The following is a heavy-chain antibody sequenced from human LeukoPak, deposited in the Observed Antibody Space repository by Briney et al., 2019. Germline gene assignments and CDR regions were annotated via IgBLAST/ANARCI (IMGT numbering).Heavy chain of an antibody. V-gene: IGHV3-23*01. J-gene: IGHJ4*02. Sequence: GGSLRLSCAASGFTFSSYAMSWVRQAPGKGLEWVSAISGSGGSTYYADSVKGRFTISRDNSKNTLYLQMNSLRAEGTAVYYCAKDSNWGSDYYFDYWGQGTLVTVSS. CDR2: ISGSGGST. CDR1: GFTFSSYA. D-gene: IGHD7-27*01. CDR3: AKDSNWGSDYYFDY.